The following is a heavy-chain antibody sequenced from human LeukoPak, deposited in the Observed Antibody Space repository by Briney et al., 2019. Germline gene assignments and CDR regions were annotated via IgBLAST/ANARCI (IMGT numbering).Heavy chain of an antibody. CDR2: IDPIDSYT. CDR3: ARVPKSNYDSSGYSDY. CDR1: GYSSTSYW. Sequence: RGESLKISCKGSGYSSTSYWISWVRQMPGKGLEWMGRIDPIDSYTNYSPSFQGHVTISADKSITTAYLQWSSLKASDTAMYYCARVPKSNYDSSGYSDYWGQGTLVTVSS. D-gene: IGHD3-22*01. V-gene: IGHV5-10-1*01. J-gene: IGHJ4*02.